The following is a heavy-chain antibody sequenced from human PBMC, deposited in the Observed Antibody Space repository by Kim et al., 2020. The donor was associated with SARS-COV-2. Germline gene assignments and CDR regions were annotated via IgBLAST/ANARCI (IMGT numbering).Heavy chain of an antibody. D-gene: IGHD3-3*01. CDR2: IYPGDSDT. CDR1: GYRFSTYW. CDR3: ARHMGDFWTGFSAITFDY. Sequence: GESLKISCKGSGYRFSTYWIGWVRQMPGKGLEWMGIIYPGDSDTRYSPSFEGQVTISVDASINTAYLQWSSLKASDTAIYYCARHMGDFWTGFSAITFDYWGQGTLISVSS. J-gene: IGHJ4*02. V-gene: IGHV5-51*01.